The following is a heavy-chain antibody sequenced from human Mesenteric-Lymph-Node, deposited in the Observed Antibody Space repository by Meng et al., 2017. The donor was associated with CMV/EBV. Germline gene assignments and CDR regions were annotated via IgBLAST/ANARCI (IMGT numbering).Heavy chain of an antibody. D-gene: IGHD3-3*01. J-gene: IGHJ6*02. V-gene: IGHV1-46*01. CDR1: GYTFTSYY. Sequence: ASVKVSCKASGYTFTSYYMHWVRQAPGQGLEWMGIINPSGGSTSYAQKFQGRVTMTRDTSTSTVYMELSSLRSEDTAVYYCARDLHRPYREWLSQDYYYYGMDVWGQGTTVTVSS. CDR3: ARDLHRPYREWLSQDYYYYGMDV. CDR2: INPSGGST.